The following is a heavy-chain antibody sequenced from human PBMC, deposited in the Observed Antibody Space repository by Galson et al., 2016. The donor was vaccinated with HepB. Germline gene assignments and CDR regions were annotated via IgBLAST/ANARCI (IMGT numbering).Heavy chain of an antibody. CDR2: INAGNGNT. V-gene: IGHV1-3*01. J-gene: IGHJ4*02. Sequence: SVKVSCKASGYTFTSYAMHWVRQAPGLRLEWMGWINAGNGNTKFSQKFQGRVTITRDTSASTAYMELSSLRSEDTAVYYCARYSSASYRSIDYWGQGTLVTVSS. CDR1: GYTFTSYA. D-gene: IGHD6-19*01. CDR3: ARYSSASYRSIDY.